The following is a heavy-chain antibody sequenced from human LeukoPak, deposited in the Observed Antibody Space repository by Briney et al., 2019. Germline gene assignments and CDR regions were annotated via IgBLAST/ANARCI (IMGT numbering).Heavy chain of an antibody. D-gene: IGHD6-13*01. J-gene: IGHJ6*03. Sequence: QPGGSLRLSCAASGFTFSSYWMHWVRQAPGKGLVWVSRINTDGSSTSYADSVKGRFTISRDNAKNTLYLQMNSLRAEDTAVYYCARYAARAGTYYYMDVWGKGTTVTVSS. V-gene: IGHV3-74*01. CDR3: ARYAARAGTYYYMDV. CDR2: INTDGSST. CDR1: GFTFSSYW.